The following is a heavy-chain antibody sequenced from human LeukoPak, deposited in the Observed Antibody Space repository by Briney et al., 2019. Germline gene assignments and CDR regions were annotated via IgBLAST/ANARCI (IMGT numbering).Heavy chain of an antibody. CDR2: VYTSGSP. Sequence: SQTLSLTCTVPGGSISSGSYCWSRIRQSAGKGLEWIGRVYTSGSPNYNPSLQSRVTISVDTPKNQFSLKLSSVTAADTAVYFCARERGYGGTFDYWGQGTLVTVSS. CDR1: GGSISSGSYC. CDR3: ARERGYGGTFDY. V-gene: IGHV4-61*02. J-gene: IGHJ4*02. D-gene: IGHD4-23*01.